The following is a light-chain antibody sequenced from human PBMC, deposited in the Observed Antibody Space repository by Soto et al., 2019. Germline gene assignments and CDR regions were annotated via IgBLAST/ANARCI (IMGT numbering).Light chain of an antibody. CDR2: DAS. CDR1: QDISNY. CDR3: QQYDNLPLT. J-gene: IGKJ4*01. Sequence: DIQMTQSPSSLSASVGDRVTITCQASQDISNYLNWYQQKPGQAPKLLIYDASNLETGVPSRFSGGGSGTDFTFTISLRQPEDIATYYGQQYDNLPLTFGGGTKVELK. V-gene: IGKV1-33*01.